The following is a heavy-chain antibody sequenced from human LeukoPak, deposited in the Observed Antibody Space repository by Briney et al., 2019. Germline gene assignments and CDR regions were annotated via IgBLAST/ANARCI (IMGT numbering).Heavy chain of an antibody. J-gene: IGHJ4*02. D-gene: IGHD3-22*01. CDR3: AKDMGYDSSGFDY. CDR1: GFTFDDYA. Sequence: GGSLRLSCAASGFTFDDYAMHWVRQAPGKGLEWVSGISWNSGSIGYAGSVKGRFTIPRDNAKTSLYLQMHSLRAEGTALYYCAKDMGYDSSGFDYWGQGTLVTVSS. CDR2: ISWNSGSI. V-gene: IGHV3-9*01.